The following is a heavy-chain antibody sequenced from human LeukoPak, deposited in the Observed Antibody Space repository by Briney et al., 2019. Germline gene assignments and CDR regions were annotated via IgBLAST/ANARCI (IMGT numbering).Heavy chain of an antibody. D-gene: IGHD2-2*02. CDR1: GYTFTSYG. Sequence: ASVKVSCKASGYTFTSYGISWVRQAPGQGLEWMGWISAYNGNTNYAQKLQGRVTMTTDTSTSTAYMELRSLRSDDTAVYYCARGEDLGYCSSTSCYNFDYWGQGTLVTVSS. J-gene: IGHJ4*02. CDR3: ARGEDLGYCSSTSCYNFDY. CDR2: ISAYNGNT. V-gene: IGHV1-18*01.